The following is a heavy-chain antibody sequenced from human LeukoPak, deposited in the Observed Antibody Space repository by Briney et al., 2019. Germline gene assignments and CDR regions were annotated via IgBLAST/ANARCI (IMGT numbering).Heavy chain of an antibody. V-gene: IGHV1-18*01. D-gene: IGHD2-2*01. CDR1: GYTFTSYG. Sequence: ASVKVSCKASGYTFTSYGISWVRQAPGQGLEWMGWISAYNGNTNYARKLQGRVTMTTDTSTSTAYMELRSLRSDDTAVYYCARDFVVVPAAILAFDYWGQGTLVTVSS. CDR2: ISAYNGNT. CDR3: ARDFVVVPAAILAFDY. J-gene: IGHJ4*02.